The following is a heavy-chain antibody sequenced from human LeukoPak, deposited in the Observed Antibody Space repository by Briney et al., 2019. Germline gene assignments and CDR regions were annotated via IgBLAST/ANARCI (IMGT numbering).Heavy chain of an antibody. Sequence: SETLSLTCTVYGGSFSGYYWSWIRQPPGKGLEWIGEINHSGSTNYNPSLKSRVTISVGTSKNQFSLKLSSVTAADTAVYYCARHPMVRGVIAYNWFDPWGQGTLVTVSS. CDR1: GGSFSGYY. D-gene: IGHD3-10*01. J-gene: IGHJ5*02. CDR2: INHSGST. V-gene: IGHV4-34*01. CDR3: ARHPMVRGVIAYNWFDP.